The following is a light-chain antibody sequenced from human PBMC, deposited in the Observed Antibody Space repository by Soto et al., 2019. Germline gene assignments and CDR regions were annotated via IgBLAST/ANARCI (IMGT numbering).Light chain of an antibody. Sequence: DIQMTQSPATLSAPVGDRVTITCRASQSLSGWLAWYQQKPGKAPKLLIYDASSLESGVPSRFSGSGSGTEFALTISSLQPDDFATYYCQQYNSYPWTFGQGTKVEIK. V-gene: IGKV1-5*01. CDR3: QQYNSYPWT. CDR1: QSLSGW. CDR2: DAS. J-gene: IGKJ1*01.